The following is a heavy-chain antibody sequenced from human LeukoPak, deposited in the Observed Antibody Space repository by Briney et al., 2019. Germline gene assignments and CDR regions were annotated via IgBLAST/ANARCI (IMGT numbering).Heavy chain of an antibody. CDR1: GFTFISYS. J-gene: IGHJ4*02. Sequence: PGGSLRLSCAASGFTFISYSMNWVRQAPGKGLEWVSYISSSSSTIYYADSVKGRFTISRDNAKNSLYLQMNSLRAEDTAAYYYARRDSSDFDYWGQGTLVTVSS. D-gene: IGHD3-22*01. V-gene: IGHV3-48*01. CDR3: ARRDSSDFDY. CDR2: ISSSSSTI.